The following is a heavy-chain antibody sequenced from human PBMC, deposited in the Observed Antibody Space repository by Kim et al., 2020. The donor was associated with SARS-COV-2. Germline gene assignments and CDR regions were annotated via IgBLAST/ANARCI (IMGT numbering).Heavy chain of an antibody. Sequence: GSLRLSCEASGFTFSSYWMNWVRQGPGKGLVWVSRIKSDGSDTHYADSVKGRFTISRDNAKNTLHLQLNSLGVEDTAIYYCARGSFQQGFDPWGQGTLVTVSS. CDR1: GFTFSSYW. CDR3: ARGSFQQGFDP. V-gene: IGHV3-74*01. CDR2: IKSDGSDT. D-gene: IGHD6-13*01. J-gene: IGHJ5*02.